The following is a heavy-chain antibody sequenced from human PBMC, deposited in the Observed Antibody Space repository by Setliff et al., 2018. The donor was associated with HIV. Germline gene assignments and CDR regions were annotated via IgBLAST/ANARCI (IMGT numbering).Heavy chain of an antibody. Sequence: SETLSLTCTVSGGSVSSYYWSWIRQPPGKGLEWIGHIYYSGTTNYSPSLKSRVTISVDTPKNQFSLKLSSVTAADTAVYYCASGGYYGSGSYYGGWFDPWGQGTRVTVSS. CDR1: GGSVSSYY. J-gene: IGHJ5*02. V-gene: IGHV4-59*02. CDR2: IYYSGTT. CDR3: ASGGYYGSGSYYGGWFDP. D-gene: IGHD3-10*01.